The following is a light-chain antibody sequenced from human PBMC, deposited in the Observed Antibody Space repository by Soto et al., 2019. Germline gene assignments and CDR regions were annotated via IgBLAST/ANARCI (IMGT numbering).Light chain of an antibody. CDR2: DAA. J-gene: IGKJ4*01. Sequence: EIQMTQSPSTLYASVGDRVTTTCRATQSINRYLAWYQQKPGKAPKLLIYDAAILESGVPSRFSGSASGTEFILTISSLQPEDFATYYCQRYNSYPLTFGGGTKVDIK. V-gene: IGKV1-5*01. CDR1: QSINRY. CDR3: QRYNSYPLT.